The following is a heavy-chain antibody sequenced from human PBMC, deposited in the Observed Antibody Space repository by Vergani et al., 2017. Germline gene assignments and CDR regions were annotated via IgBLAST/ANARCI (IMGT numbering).Heavy chain of an antibody. V-gene: IGHV2-70*04. CDR1: GFSLSSGGMR. D-gene: IGHD3-22*01. CDR2: IDWDNTK. J-gene: IGHJ4*02. CDR3: ARINYYDSSGYIPDY. Sequence: QVTLTESGPALVKPTQTLTLTCSLSGFSLSSGGMRVSWIRQPPGKALEWLARIDWDNTKVYSSSLKSRLFISKDISKNEVVLTMTNMDPVDTATYYCARINYYDSSGYIPDYWGQGTLVTVSS.